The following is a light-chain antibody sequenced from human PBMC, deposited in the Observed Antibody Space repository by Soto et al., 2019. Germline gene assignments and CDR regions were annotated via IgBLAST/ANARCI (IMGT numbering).Light chain of an antibody. CDR3: QHYNNWPPWT. V-gene: IGKV3-15*01. J-gene: IGKJ1*01. Sequence: EIVMTQSPATLSVSPGESATLSCRASQSICSTVAWYQQKRGQPPRLLIYGASTRATGIPARFSGSGSGTEFTLTISSLQSEDFAVYYCQHYNNWPPWTFGQGTKVDIK. CDR2: GAS. CDR1: QSICST.